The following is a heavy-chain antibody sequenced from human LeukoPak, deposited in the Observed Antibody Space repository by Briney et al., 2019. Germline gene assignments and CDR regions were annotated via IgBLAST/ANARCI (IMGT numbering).Heavy chain of an antibody. Sequence: PGGSLRLSCAAAGVTFSSYWMSLVRQAPGKGLEWVANIKQDGSEKYYVDSVKGRFTISRDNAKNSLYLQMNSLRAEDTAVYYCARGAYHSDDYWGQGTLVTVSS. CDR3: ARGAYHSDDY. J-gene: IGHJ4*02. CDR2: IKQDGSEK. V-gene: IGHV3-7*01. CDR1: GVTFSSYW.